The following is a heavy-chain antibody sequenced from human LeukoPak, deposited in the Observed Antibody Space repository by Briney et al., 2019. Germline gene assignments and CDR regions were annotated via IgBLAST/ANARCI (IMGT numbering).Heavy chain of an antibody. CDR3: AASQQQLVLDWFDP. CDR2: MNPNSGNT. D-gene: IGHD6-13*01. CDR1: GYTFTSYD. J-gene: IGHJ5*02. Sequence: ASVKVSCKASGYTFTSYDINWVRQATGQGLEWMGWMNPNSGNTGYAQKFQGRVTMTSNTSISTAYMELSSLRSEDTAVYYCAASQQQLVLDWFDPWGQGTLVTVSS. V-gene: IGHV1-8*01.